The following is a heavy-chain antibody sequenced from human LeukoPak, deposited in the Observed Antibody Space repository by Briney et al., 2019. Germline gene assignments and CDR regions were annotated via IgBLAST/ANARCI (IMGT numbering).Heavy chain of an antibody. CDR2: IYYSGST. Sequence: PSETLSLTCTVSGGSISSYYWSWIRQPPGKGLEWIWYIYYSGSTNYNPSLKSRVTISVDTSKNQFSLKLSSVTAADTAVYYCARASGDYGTLDYWGQGTLVTVSS. CDR1: GGSISSYY. D-gene: IGHD4-17*01. V-gene: IGHV4-59*01. J-gene: IGHJ4*02. CDR3: ARASGDYGTLDY.